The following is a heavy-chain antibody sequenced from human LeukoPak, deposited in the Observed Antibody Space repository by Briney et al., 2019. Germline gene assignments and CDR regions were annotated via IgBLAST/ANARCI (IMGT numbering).Heavy chain of an antibody. CDR2: ISGDGGST. Sequence: GGSLRLSCAASGFTFDDYAMHWVRQAPGKGLEWVSLISGDGGSTYYADSVKGRFTISRDNSKNSLYLQMNSLRTEDTALYYCAKDRGRYSGYYYIDYWGQGTLVTVSS. V-gene: IGHV3-43*02. CDR3: AKDRGRYSGYYYIDY. D-gene: IGHD5-12*01. CDR1: GFTFDDYA. J-gene: IGHJ4*02.